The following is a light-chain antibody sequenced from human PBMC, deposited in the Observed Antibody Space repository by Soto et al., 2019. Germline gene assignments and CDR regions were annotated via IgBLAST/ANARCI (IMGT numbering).Light chain of an antibody. J-gene: IGKJ1*01. Sequence: DIQMTQPPSTLSASVGARVPITCRASQFLRRWWAWYQQNPGNVPKLLIYDASTLESGVPSRFSGRRSGREFTITSSSLQPDDFATYYCQQYNSYSTFGRGTRVDI. CDR1: QFLRRW. V-gene: IGKV1-5*01. CDR2: DAS. CDR3: QQYNSYST.